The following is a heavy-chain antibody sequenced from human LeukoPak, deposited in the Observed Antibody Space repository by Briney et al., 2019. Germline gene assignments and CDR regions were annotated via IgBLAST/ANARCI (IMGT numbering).Heavy chain of an antibody. Sequence: GGSLRLSCVASGFTFSTYSMNWVRQAPGKGLEWVSSISSGSTYIYYADSIKGRFTISRDNAKNSLYLQMNSLRAEDTAVYYCARDAFYYDSSGPQRWGQGTLVTVSS. CDR2: ISSGSTYI. CDR1: GFTFSTYS. J-gene: IGHJ1*01. CDR3: ARDAFYYDSSGPQR. D-gene: IGHD3-22*01. V-gene: IGHV3-21*01.